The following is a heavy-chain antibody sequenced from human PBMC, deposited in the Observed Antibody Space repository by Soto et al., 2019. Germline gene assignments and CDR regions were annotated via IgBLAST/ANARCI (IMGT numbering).Heavy chain of an antibody. Sequence: SLRLSCAASGLIFGDYWMHWVRQAPGKGLVWVSRINRDGSSTNYADSVKGRFTISRDNAKNTLYLHMDSLRAEDTALYYCARESSGYWYFFAYWGMGTLVTVSS. CDR3: ARESSGYWYFFAY. CDR2: INRDGSST. V-gene: IGHV3-74*01. CDR1: GLIFGDYW. D-gene: IGHD6-25*01. J-gene: IGHJ4*02.